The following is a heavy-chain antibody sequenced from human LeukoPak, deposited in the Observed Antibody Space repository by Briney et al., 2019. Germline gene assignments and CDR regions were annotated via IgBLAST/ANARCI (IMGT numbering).Heavy chain of an antibody. CDR1: GFTFSSYG. V-gene: IGHV3-30*18. J-gene: IGHJ3*02. Sequence: GGSLRLSCAASGFTFSSYGMHWVRQAPGKGLEWVAVISYDGSNKYYADSVKGRFTISRDNSKNTLYLQMNSLRAEDTAVYYCAKPPGSSAFDIWGQGTMATVSS. D-gene: IGHD1-26*01. CDR2: ISYDGSNK. CDR3: AKPPGSSAFDI.